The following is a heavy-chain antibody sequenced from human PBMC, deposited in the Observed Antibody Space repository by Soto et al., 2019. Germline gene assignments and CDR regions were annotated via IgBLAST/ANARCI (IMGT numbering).Heavy chain of an antibody. CDR2: IYYSGST. CDR3: ARDRGVVVAAGYYYYGMDV. Sequence: NPSETLSLTCTVSGGSISSGGYYWSWIRQHPGKGLEWIGYIYYSGSTYYNPSLKSRVTISVDTSKNQFSLKLSSVTAADTAVYYCARDRGVVVAAGYYYYGMDVWGQGTTVTVSS. V-gene: IGHV4-31*03. CDR1: GGSISSGGYY. D-gene: IGHD2-15*01. J-gene: IGHJ6*02.